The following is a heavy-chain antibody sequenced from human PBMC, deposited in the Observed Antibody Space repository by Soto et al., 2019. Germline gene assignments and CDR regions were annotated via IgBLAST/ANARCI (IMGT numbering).Heavy chain of an antibody. J-gene: IGHJ3*01. V-gene: IGHV3-53*01. CDR1: GVTFNSND. CDR2: IYSGGST. Sequence: EVQLVESGGGLIQPGGCLRFSCAASGVTFNSNDMNWVRQAPGKGLEWVSLIYSGGSTDYADSVKGRFTISRDNSKNTLYLQMSSLRAEDTAVYYCATRPLLPGAPWGQGTMVTVSS. CDR3: ATRPLLPGAP. D-gene: IGHD3-22*01.